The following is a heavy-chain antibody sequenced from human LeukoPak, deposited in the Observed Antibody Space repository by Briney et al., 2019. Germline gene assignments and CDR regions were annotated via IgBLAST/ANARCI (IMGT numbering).Heavy chain of an antibody. Sequence: ASVKVSCKASGYTFTSYDINWVRQATGQGLEWMGWINPNSGGTNYAQKFQGRVTMTRDTSISTAYMELSRLRSDDTAVYYCARVRLPRSTVTTSALEYWGQGTLVTVSS. CDR3: ARVRLPRSTVTTSALEY. V-gene: IGHV1-2*02. J-gene: IGHJ4*02. CDR2: INPNSGGT. CDR1: GYTFTSYD. D-gene: IGHD4-17*01.